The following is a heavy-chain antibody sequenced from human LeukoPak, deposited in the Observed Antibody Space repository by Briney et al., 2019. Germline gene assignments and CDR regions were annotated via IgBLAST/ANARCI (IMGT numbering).Heavy chain of an antibody. D-gene: IGHD2-2*02. CDR2: IYYSGST. CDR1: GGSISSSSYY. Sequence: KPSETLSLTCTVSGGSISSSSYYWGWIRQPPGKGLEWIGSIYYSGSTYYNPSLKSRVTISVDTSKNQFSLKLSSVTAADTAVYYCARHIHYYYCMDVWGKGTTVTVSS. CDR3: ARHIHYYYCMDV. V-gene: IGHV4-39*01. J-gene: IGHJ6*03.